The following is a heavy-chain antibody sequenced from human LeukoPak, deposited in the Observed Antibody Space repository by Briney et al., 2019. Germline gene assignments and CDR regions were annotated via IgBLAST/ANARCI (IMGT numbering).Heavy chain of an antibody. CDR2: IYTSGST. D-gene: IGHD2-2*01. CDR1: GGSISSGSYY. V-gene: IGHV4-61*02. CDR3: ARDRAPYA. Sequence: SQTLSLTCTVSGGSISSGSYYWSWIRQPAGKGLEWIGRIYTSGSTNYNPSLKSRVTISVDTSKNQFSLKLSSVTAADTAVYYCARDRAPYAWGQGTLVTVSS. J-gene: IGHJ5*02.